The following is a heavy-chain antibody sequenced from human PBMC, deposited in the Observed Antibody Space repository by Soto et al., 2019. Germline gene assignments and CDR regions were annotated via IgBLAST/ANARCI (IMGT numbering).Heavy chain of an antibody. V-gene: IGHV1-8*01. CDR3: ARKQLWLRELYYHYGMDV. J-gene: IGHJ6*01. CDR1: GYTFTSYD. D-gene: IGHD5-18*01. Sequence: GASAKVSCKNSGYTFTSYDMNWVRQATVQGLEWMGWMNPNSGNTGYAQKFQGRVTMTRNTSISTAYMELSSLRSEDTAVYYCARKQLWLRELYYHYGMDVWG. CDR2: MNPNSGNT.